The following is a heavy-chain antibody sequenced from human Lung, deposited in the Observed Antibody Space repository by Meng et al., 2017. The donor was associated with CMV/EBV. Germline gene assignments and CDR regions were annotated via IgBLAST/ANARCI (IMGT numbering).Heavy chain of an antibody. J-gene: IGHJ4*02. CDR1: GGSINSYY. CDR3: ARGSYLAVEG. Sequence: VQLRESGPGLVKPSEILSLTCTVSGGSINSYYWSWIRQPPGQGLEWLGYFYYRGNSNYNPSLKSRVTISVDTSKNLFSLNLTSVTAADAALYYCARGSYLAVEGWGLGTLVTVSS. CDR2: FYYRGNS. V-gene: IGHV4-59*01. D-gene: IGHD2-21*01.